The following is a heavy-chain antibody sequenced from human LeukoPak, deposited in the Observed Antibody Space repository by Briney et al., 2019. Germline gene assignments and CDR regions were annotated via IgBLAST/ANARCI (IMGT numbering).Heavy chain of an antibody. J-gene: IGHJ4*02. D-gene: IGHD3-10*01. CDR3: AKALMVRGVIVPGY. CDR2: ISGSGGST. CDR1: GFTFSSYA. Sequence: PGGSLRLSCAASGFTFSSYAMSWVRQAPGKGLEWVSAISGSGGSTYYADSMKGRFTISRDNSKNTLYLQMNSLRAEDTAVYYCAKALMVRGVIVPGYWGQGTLVTVSS. V-gene: IGHV3-23*01.